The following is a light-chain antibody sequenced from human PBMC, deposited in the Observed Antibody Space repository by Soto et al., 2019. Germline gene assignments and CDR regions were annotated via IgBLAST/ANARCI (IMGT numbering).Light chain of an antibody. J-gene: IGKJ2*01. CDR2: AAS. Sequence: DIQMTQSPSSLPASVGDRLTITCRASQSIGDNLNWYQQKPGKAPKVLIYAASSLQSGVPSRFSGSGSGTDFTLTISSLQPEDFATYYCQQSYSTPYTFGQGTKLEIK. V-gene: IGKV1-39*01. CDR1: QSIGDN. CDR3: QQSYSTPYT.